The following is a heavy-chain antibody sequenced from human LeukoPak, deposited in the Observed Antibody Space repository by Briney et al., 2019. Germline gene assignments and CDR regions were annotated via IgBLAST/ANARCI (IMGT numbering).Heavy chain of an antibody. CDR3: ARLTGTAGFDY. V-gene: IGHV3-7*01. Sequence: GGSLRLSCAASGFPFSSYWMSWVRQAPGKGLEWVANVKQDGSDKYYVDSVKGRFTISRDNAKNSLYLQLNSLRADDTAVYYCARLTGTAGFDYWGQGTLVTVSS. CDR1: GFPFSSYW. CDR2: VKQDGSDK. J-gene: IGHJ4*02. D-gene: IGHD1-1*01.